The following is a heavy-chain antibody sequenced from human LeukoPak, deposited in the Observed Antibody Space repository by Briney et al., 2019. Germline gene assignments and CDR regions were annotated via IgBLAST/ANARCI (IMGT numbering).Heavy chain of an antibody. Sequence: SETLSLTCAVSGGSIITNSWWSWVRQPPGKGLEWIGEIHHSGSTNYYPSLKSRVTTSVDKSKNQFSLKLYSVTAADTAVYYCARSYCSATSCRSAFDYWGQGTLVTVSS. D-gene: IGHD2-2*01. CDR2: IHHSGST. CDR1: GGSIITNSW. V-gene: IGHV4-4*02. J-gene: IGHJ4*02. CDR3: ARSYCSATSCRSAFDY.